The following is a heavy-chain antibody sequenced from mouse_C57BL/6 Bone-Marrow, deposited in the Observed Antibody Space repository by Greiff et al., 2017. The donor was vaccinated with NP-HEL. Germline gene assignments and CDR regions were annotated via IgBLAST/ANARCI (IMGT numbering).Heavy chain of an antibody. CDR3: ASSYDYDVAWFAY. V-gene: IGHV5-6*01. D-gene: IGHD2-4*01. J-gene: IGHJ3*01. CDR2: LSSGGSSP. CDR1: GFTFSSYV. Sequence: EVKLMESGGDLVKPGGSLKLSCAASGFTFSSYVMSWVRQTPDKRLEWVATLSSGGSSPYSPDSVKGRFTISRDNAKNTLYLQMRSLKSEDTAMYYCASSYDYDVAWFAYGGQGSLVTVSA.